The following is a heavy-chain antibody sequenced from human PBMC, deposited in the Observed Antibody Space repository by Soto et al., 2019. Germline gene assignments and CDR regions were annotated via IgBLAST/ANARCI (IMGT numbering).Heavy chain of an antibody. J-gene: IGHJ6*03. CDR3: ARLVADGSGSYRLSDYYYYMDV. D-gene: IGHD3-10*01. Sequence: SETLSLTCTVSGGSISSSSYYWGWIRQPPGKGLEWIGSIYYSGSTYYNPSLKSRVTISVDTSKNQFSLKLSSVTAADTAVYYCARLVADGSGSYRLSDYYYYMDVWGKGTTVTVSS. CDR2: IYYSGST. V-gene: IGHV4-39*01. CDR1: GGSISSSSYY.